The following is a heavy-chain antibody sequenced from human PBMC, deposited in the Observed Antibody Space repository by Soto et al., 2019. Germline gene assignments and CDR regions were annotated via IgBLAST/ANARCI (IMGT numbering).Heavy chain of an antibody. V-gene: IGHV3-30-3*01. CDR3: ARWGGGSAPVGY. D-gene: IGHD2-15*01. CDR2: ISYDGSNK. CDR1: GFTFSSYA. J-gene: IGHJ4*02. Sequence: QVQLVESGGGVVQPGRSLRLSCAASGFTFSSYAMHWVRQAPGKGLEWVAVISYDGSNKYYADYVKGRFTLSRDNSNNTLYLQMNSLSAEDTAGYFWARWGGGSAPVGYWGQGTLVTVFS.